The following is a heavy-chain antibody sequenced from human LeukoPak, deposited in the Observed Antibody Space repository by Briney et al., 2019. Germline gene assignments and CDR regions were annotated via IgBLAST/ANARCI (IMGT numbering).Heavy chain of an antibody. Sequence: ASVKVSCKASGYTFTSYAMHWVRQAPGQGLEWMGWIHPNSGGTNYAQKFQGWVTMTRDTSISTAYTELTRLRSDDTAMYYCATSGYTYGALDIWGQGTMVTVSS. D-gene: IGHD5-18*01. CDR3: ATSGYTYGALDI. CDR2: IHPNSGGT. V-gene: IGHV1-2*04. J-gene: IGHJ3*02. CDR1: GYTFTSYA.